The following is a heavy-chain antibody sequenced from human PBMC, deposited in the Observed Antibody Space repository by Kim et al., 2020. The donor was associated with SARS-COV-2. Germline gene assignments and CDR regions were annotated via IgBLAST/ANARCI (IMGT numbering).Heavy chain of an antibody. J-gene: IGHJ4*02. V-gene: IGHV3-11*01. Sequence: GGFLRLSCAASGFTFSDYYMSWTRQAPGKGLEWVSYISTTGNTIYYADSVQGRFTISRDNAKNSLYLQMNSLRAEDTAVYYCARRGYNYYLDYWGQGTLVTVSS. CDR1: GFTFSDYY. CDR3: ARRGYNYYLDY. CDR2: ISTTGNTI. D-gene: IGHD1-1*01.